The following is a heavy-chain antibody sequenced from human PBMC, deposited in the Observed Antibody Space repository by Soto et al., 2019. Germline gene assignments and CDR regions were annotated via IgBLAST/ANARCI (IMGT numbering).Heavy chain of an antibody. CDR2: IYYSGST. D-gene: IGHD6-19*01. Sequence: SETLSLTCTVSGGSISSGGYYWSWFRQHPWKGLEWIGYIYYSGSTYYNPSLKSRVTISVDTSKNQFSLKLSSVTAADTAVYSCASSHSSGWYPNPDYWGQGXLLTVYS. CDR3: ASSHSSGWYPNPDY. J-gene: IGHJ4*02. V-gene: IGHV4-31*03. CDR1: GGSISSGGYY.